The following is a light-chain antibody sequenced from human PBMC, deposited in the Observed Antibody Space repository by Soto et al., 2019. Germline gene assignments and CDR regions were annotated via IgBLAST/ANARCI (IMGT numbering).Light chain of an antibody. V-gene: IGKV1-39*01. J-gene: IGKJ1*01. CDR3: QQSYSTPEP. CDR2: AAS. CDR1: QSISSY. Sequence: DVRMTSSPSSLSVSLGDRVTITCRASQSISSYLNWYQQKPGKAPKLLIYAASSLQSGVPSRFSGSGSGTDFTLTISSLQPEDFATYYCQQSYSTPEPFGQGTKVAIK.